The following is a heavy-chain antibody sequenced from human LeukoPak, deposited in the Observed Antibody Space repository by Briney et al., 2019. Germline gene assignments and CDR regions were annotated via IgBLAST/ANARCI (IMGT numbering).Heavy chain of an antibody. Sequence: GGSLRLSCAASGFTFSSYGMHRVRQAPGKGLEWVAVISYDGSNKYDADSVKGRFTISRDNSKNTLYLQMNSLRAEDTAVYYCANLGYWGQGTLVTVSS. V-gene: IGHV3-30*18. CDR3: ANLGY. CDR1: GFTFSSYG. CDR2: ISYDGSNK. J-gene: IGHJ4*02.